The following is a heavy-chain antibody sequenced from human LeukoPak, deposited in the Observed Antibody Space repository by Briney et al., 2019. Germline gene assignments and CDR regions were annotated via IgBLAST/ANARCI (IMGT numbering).Heavy chain of an antibody. J-gene: IGHJ4*02. CDR2: ISGSTNYI. D-gene: IGHD3-10*01. V-gene: IGHV3-21*01. Sequence: GGSLRLSCAASGFTFSSFVMNWVRQAPGKGLEWVSSISGSTNYIYFADSVKGRLTISRDNAKNSLYLQMNSLRAEDTAVYYCARTYYYGSGSNDYWGQGTLVTVSS. CDR1: GFTFSSFV. CDR3: ARTYYYGSGSNDY.